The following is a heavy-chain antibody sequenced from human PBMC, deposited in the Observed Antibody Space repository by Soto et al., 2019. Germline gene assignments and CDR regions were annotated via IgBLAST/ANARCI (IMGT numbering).Heavy chain of an antibody. J-gene: IGHJ6*03. D-gene: IGHD2-15*01. CDR3: ARAYSYCYYCKDV. CDR2: INHSGST. CDR1: GGSFSGYY. Sequence: SETLSLTCAVYGGSFSGYYWSWIRQPPGKGLEWIGEINHSGSTNYNPSLKSRVTISVDTSKNQFSLKLSSVTAADTAVYYCARAYSYCYYCKDVWGKGTTVTVSS. V-gene: IGHV4-34*01.